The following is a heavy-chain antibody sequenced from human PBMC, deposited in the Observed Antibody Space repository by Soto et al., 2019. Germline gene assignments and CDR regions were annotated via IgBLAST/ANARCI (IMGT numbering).Heavy chain of an antibody. CDR3: AKGSIQYSASIDY. CDR2: MSASGGTS. J-gene: IGHJ4*02. CDR1: GFSFSSYA. Sequence: EVELLESGGGSIHPGESLRLSCAASGFSFSSYAMIWVRQAPGKGLEWVSVMSASGGTSYFADSVKGRFSMSRDNSKNMFYLEMNSLRAEDTAIYFCAKGSIQYSASIDYWGQGTLVSVSS. V-gene: IGHV3-23*01. D-gene: IGHD5-12*01.